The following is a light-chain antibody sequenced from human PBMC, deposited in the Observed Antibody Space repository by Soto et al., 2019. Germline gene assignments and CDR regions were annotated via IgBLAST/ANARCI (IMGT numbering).Light chain of an antibody. CDR3: QQSLTTPRT. J-gene: IGKJ1*01. Sequence: DIQMTQSPSSLSASVGDRVTITCRASQTISHYLNWYQLKPGNAPKLLIYVASNLQSGVPSRFSGSGSGTDFTLTISSLQPEDFVTYYCQQSLTTPRTFGLGTKVEV. CDR1: QTISHY. V-gene: IGKV1-39*01. CDR2: VAS.